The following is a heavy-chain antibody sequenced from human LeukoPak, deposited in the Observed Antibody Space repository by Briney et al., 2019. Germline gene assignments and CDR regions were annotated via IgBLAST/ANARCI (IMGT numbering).Heavy chain of an antibody. Sequence: SETLSLTCTVSGDSISTYYWSWIRQPPGKGLEWIGYVYYSGSTTYNPSLKSRVTISVGTSKNQFSLKLTSVTAADTAVYYCARASGSSYVVFFFDYWGQGTLVTVSS. CDR2: VYYSGST. V-gene: IGHV4-59*01. D-gene: IGHD3-10*01. CDR1: GDSISTYY. CDR3: ARASGSSYVVFFFDY. J-gene: IGHJ4*02.